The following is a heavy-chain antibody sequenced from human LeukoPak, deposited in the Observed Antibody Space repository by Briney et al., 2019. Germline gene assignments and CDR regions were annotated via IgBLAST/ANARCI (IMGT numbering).Heavy chain of an antibody. Sequence: GGSLRLSCAASGFTFSSYSMNWVRQAPGKGLEWMAFIRYDGIDKYYADSVKGRFTIFRDNSKNTVYLQMNSLRVEDMGVYYCAKGGMTVMDHWGQGTLATVAS. CDR1: GFTFSSYS. D-gene: IGHD1-14*01. V-gene: IGHV3-30*02. CDR3: AKGGMTVMDH. J-gene: IGHJ4*02. CDR2: IRYDGIDK.